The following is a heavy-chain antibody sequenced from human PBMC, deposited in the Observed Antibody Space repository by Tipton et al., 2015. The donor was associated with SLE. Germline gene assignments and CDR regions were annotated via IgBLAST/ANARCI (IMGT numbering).Heavy chain of an antibody. D-gene: IGHD2/OR15-2a*01. CDR2: IWYDGSNK. CDR3: ARDHNREGRSDAFDI. Sequence: SLRLSCAASGFTFSSYGMHWVRQAPGKGLEWVAVIWYDGSNKYCADSVKGRFTISRDNSKNTLYLQMNSLRAEDTAVYYCARDHNREGRSDAFDIWGQGTMVTVSS. CDR1: GFTFSSYG. V-gene: IGHV3-33*01. J-gene: IGHJ3*02.